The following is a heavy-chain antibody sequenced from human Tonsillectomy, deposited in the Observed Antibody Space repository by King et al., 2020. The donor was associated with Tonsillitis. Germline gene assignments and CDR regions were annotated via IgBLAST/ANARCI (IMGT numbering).Heavy chain of an antibody. V-gene: IGHV1-18*01. J-gene: IGHJ4*02. Sequence: LQLVQSGAEVKKPGASVKVSCKASGYTFTSYGISWVRQAPGQGLEWMGWISAYNGNTNYAQKLQGRVTMTTDTSTSTAYMELRSLRSDDTAVYYCARDSYSGWFDGGEPEGYFDYWGQGTLVTVSS. D-gene: IGHD6-19*01. CDR1: GYTFTSYG. CDR2: ISAYNGNT. CDR3: ARDSYSGWFDGGEPEGYFDY.